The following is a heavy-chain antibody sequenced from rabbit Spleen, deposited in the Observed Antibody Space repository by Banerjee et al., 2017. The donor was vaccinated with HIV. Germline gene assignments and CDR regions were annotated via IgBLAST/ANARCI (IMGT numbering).Heavy chain of an antibody. CDR3: ARDAATSFSSYGMDL. CDR2: IASGSSGDT. CDR1: GFSFSSRYY. Sequence: QSLEESGGDLVKPGASLTLTCTASGFSFSSRYYMCWVRQAPGKALEWIACIASGSSGDTYYASWAKGRFTISKTSSTTVTLEMTSLTAADTATYFCARDAATSFSSYGMDLWGPGTLVTVS. D-gene: IGHD8-1*01. J-gene: IGHJ6*01. V-gene: IGHV1S40*01.